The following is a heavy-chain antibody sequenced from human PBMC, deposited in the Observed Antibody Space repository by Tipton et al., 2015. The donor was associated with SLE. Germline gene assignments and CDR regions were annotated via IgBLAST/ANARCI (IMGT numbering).Heavy chain of an antibody. CDR2: ISSSGSTI. J-gene: IGHJ6*03. Sequence: SLRLSCAVSGFTFSSYEMNWVRQAPGKGLEWVSYISSSGSTIYYADSVKGRFTISRDNAKNSLYLQMNSLRAEDTAVYYCARGPAMTTDYYYMDVWGKGTTVTVSS. D-gene: IGHD4-11*01. V-gene: IGHV3-48*03. CDR3: ARGPAMTTDYYYMDV. CDR1: GFTFSSYE.